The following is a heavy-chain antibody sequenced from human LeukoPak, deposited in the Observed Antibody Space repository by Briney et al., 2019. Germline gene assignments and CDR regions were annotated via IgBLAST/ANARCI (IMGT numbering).Heavy chain of an antibody. CDR1: GFTVSSNY. CDR3: ARKYCSSTNCLFDC. Sequence: GGSLRLSCAASGFTVSSNYMNWVRQAPGKGLEWVSYISSSGSSIYYADSVKGRFTISRDNAKNSLYLQMNSLRAEDTAVYYCARKYCSSTNCLFDCWGQGTLVTVSS. D-gene: IGHD2-2*01. J-gene: IGHJ4*02. CDR2: ISSSGSSI. V-gene: IGHV3-11*04.